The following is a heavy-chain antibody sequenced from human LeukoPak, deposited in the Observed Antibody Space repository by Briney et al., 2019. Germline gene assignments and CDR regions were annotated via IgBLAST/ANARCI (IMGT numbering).Heavy chain of an antibody. CDR2: IYAGGTI. CDR1: GFTVSSNY. D-gene: IGHD3-3*01. J-gene: IGHJ6*02. V-gene: IGHV3-53*05. CDR3: ARDLNYDFWSGYYAGMDV. Sequence: PGESLRLSCAASGFTVSSNYMSWVRQAPGRGLEWVSIIYAGGTIYYADSVKGRFTISRDNSKNTLYLQMNSLRAEDTAVYYCARDLNYDFWSGYYAGMDVWGQGTTVTVSS.